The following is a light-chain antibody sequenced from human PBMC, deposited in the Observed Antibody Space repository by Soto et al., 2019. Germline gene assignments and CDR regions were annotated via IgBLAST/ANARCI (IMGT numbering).Light chain of an antibody. V-gene: IGKV1-39*01. CDR2: AAS. CDR1: QTIIRY. J-gene: IGKJ3*01. CDR3: QQSYSTLFT. Sequence: DIQMTQSPSSLSASVGDRVTITCRASQTIIRYLNWYQQKPGRAPNLLIYAASSLQSGVPSRFIGSGSWTEFTLTISSLQPEDFATYYCQQSYSTLFTFGPGTKVEIK.